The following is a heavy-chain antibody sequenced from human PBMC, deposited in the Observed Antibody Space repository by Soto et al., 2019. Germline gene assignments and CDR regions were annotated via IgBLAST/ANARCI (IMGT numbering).Heavy chain of an antibody. CDR2: IYYSGST. CDR3: AREGGYSGYDQNYYYYYGMDV. J-gene: IGHJ6*02. CDR1: GDSISGYY. V-gene: IGHV4-59*01. D-gene: IGHD5-12*01. Sequence: ETLSLTCTVSGDSISGYYWSWIRQPPGKGLEWIGYIYYSGSTNYNPSLKSRVTISVDTSKNQFSLKLSSVTAADTAVYYCAREGGYSGYDQNYYYYYGMDVWGQGTTVTVSS.